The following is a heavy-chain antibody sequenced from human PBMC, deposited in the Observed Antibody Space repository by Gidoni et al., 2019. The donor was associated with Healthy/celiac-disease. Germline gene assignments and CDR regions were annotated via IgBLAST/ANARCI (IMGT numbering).Heavy chain of an antibody. D-gene: IGHD3-3*01. CDR3: ARGTTSRFVWYYGMDV. V-gene: IGHV4-34*01. CDR2: INHSGST. Sequence: QVQLQQWGAGLLKPSETLSLTCAVYVGSFSGYYWSWIRQPPGKGLEWIGEINHSGSTNYNPSLKSRVTISVDMSKNQFSLKLSSVTAADTAVYYCARGTTSRFVWYYGMDVWGQGTTVTVSS. CDR1: VGSFSGYY. J-gene: IGHJ6*02.